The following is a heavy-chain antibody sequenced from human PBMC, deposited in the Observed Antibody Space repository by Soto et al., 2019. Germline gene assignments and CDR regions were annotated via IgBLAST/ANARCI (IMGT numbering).Heavy chain of an antibody. CDR1: VFTFSEYY. CDR2: ISSSSSYT. Sequence: PGGSLRLSCAASVFTFSEYYMSCIRHAPVQGLEWVSYISSSSSYTNYADSVKGRFTISRDNAKNSLYLQMNSLRVEDTAVYYCAREPYYYDSSGYPGYFDYWGQGNLVTVSA. V-gene: IGHV3-11*06. D-gene: IGHD3-22*01. J-gene: IGHJ4*02. CDR3: AREPYYYDSSGYPGYFDY.